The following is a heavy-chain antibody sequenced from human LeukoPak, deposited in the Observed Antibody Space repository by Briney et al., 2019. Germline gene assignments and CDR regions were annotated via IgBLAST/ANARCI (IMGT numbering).Heavy chain of an antibody. J-gene: IGHJ4*02. CDR2: IKKDGSEK. V-gene: IGHV3-7*01. Sequence: RTGGSLRLSCAASGFTFSSYAMSWVRQAPGKGLEWVANIKKDGSEKYYVDSVKGRFTISRDNAKNSLYLQMNSLRAEDTAVCYCARDLYRIVVVPHYFDYWGQGTLVTVSS. D-gene: IGHD3-22*01. CDR1: GFTFSSYA. CDR3: ARDLYRIVVVPHYFDY.